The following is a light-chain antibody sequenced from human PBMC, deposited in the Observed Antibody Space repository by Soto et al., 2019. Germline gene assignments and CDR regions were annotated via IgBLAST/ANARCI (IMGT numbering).Light chain of an antibody. CDR3: QQYGTSVWT. J-gene: IGKJ1*01. V-gene: IGKV1-5*03. CDR1: QSISIW. CDR2: KAS. Sequence: DIQMTQSPSTLSASVGDRVTITCRASQSISIWLAWYQQKPGKALKLLICKASTLESGVPSRFSGSGSGTDFTLTISRLEPEDFAVYYCQQYGTSVWTCGQGTKVDIK.